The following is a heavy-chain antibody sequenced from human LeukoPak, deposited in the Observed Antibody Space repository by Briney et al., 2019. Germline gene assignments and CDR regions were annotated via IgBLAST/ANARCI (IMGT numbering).Heavy chain of an antibody. CDR2: IIPILGIA. J-gene: IGHJ5*02. D-gene: IGHD1-1*01. CDR3: ARPNWNDSEGGWFAP. Sequence: GASVKVSCKASGGTFSSYTITWVRQAPGQGLEWMGRIIPILGIANDAQKFQGRVTITPDKSTSTAYMELSSLRSEDTAVYYCARPNWNDSEGGWFAPWGQGTLVTVSS. CDR1: GGTFSSYT. V-gene: IGHV1-69*02.